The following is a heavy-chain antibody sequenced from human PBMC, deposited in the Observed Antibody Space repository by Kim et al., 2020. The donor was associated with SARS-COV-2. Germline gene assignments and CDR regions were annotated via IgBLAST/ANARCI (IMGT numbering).Heavy chain of an antibody. J-gene: IGHJ3*02. V-gene: IGHV4-39*01. D-gene: IGHD6-13*01. CDR3: ARLAAAGIFDAFDI. Sequence: NPSRQSRVTISVDTSKNQFSLKLSSVTAADTAVYYCARLAAAGIFDAFDIWGQGTMVTVSS.